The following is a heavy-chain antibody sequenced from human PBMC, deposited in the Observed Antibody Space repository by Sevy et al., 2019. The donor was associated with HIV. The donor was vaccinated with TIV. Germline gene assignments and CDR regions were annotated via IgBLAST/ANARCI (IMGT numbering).Heavy chain of an antibody. V-gene: IGHV3-23*01. D-gene: IGHD3-22*01. CDR2: IYGSGGTT. Sequence: GGSLRLSCAASGFTFNNYAMNWVRQAPGKGLEWVSTIYGSGGTTYYADSVKGRFTISRDNSKNTLYLQMNSLRAEDTAVYYCAGGRYDSSGSFDAFDIWGQGTMVTVS. CDR1: GFTFNNYA. CDR3: AGGRYDSSGSFDAFDI. J-gene: IGHJ3*02.